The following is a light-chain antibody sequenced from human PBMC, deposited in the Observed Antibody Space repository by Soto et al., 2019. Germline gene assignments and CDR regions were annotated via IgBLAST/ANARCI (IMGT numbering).Light chain of an antibody. CDR1: KTDVGGYYR. V-gene: IGLV2-14*01. Sequence: QSALTQPASVSGSPGQSITISCIGTKTDVGGYYRVSWYQHHPGKAPKMLIFEVYNRPSGISDRFSGSKSGDTASLTISGLQAEDEADYYCISYIPSTTTHWVFGGGTKLTVL. J-gene: IGLJ3*02. CDR2: EVY. CDR3: ISYIPSTTTHWV.